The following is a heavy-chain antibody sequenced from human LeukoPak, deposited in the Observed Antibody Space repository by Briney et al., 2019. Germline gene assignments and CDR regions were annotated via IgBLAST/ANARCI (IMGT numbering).Heavy chain of an antibody. CDR2: ISYDGSNK. Sequence: GGSLRLSCAASGFTFSSYAMHWVRQAPGKGLEWVAVISYDGSNKYYADSVKGRFTISGDNSKDTLYLQMNSLRAEDTAVYYCAKEGGWYYFDYWGQGTLVTVSS. V-gene: IGHV3-30-3*01. D-gene: IGHD6-19*01. CDR3: AKEGGWYYFDY. CDR1: GFTFSSYA. J-gene: IGHJ4*02.